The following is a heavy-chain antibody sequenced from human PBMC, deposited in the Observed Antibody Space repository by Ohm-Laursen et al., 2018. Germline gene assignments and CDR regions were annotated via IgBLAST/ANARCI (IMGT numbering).Heavy chain of an antibody. D-gene: IGHD2-2*02. V-gene: IGHV3-7*01. CDR1: GFTFSSYW. Sequence: SLRLSCAASGFTFSSYWMGWVRQAPGKGLEWVADISQDASEKQYVDSVRGRFTISRDNAKKSLYLQMNSLRAEDTAVYYCARDGRYCSSTSCYTSPGWGQGTLVTVSS. J-gene: IGHJ4*02. CDR3: ARDGRYCSSTSCYTSPG. CDR2: ISQDASEK.